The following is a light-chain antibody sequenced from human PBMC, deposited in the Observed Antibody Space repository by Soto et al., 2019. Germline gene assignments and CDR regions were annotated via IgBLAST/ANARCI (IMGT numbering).Light chain of an antibody. V-gene: IGKV1-5*01. CDR3: QVCTSLPST. Sequence: DAPITLTQATVSTSVRERCTSTCRASQSISRWLAWYQQKPGKAPKLLIYDVSTLDSGVPSRFSGSESGTEFTLTISRLQPEDFATYYCQVCTSLPSTFGHGTKLDI. CDR1: QSISRW. J-gene: IGKJ2*02. CDR2: DVS.